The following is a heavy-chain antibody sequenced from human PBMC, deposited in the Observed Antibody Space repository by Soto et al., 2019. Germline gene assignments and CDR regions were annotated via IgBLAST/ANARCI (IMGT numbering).Heavy chain of an antibody. D-gene: IGHD2-8*02. J-gene: IGHJ5*01. Sequence: QVQLVQSGAEVKKPGASVKVSCKASGYTFTSYGISWVRQAPGQGLEWMGWISAYNGNKNYAQKLQGRVTMTTDTSTSTAYRELRSLGAGDTAVYYCASDGGVQARFDSWGQGTLVTVSS. V-gene: IGHV1-18*01. CDR1: GYTFTSYG. CDR2: ISAYNGNK. CDR3: ASDGGVQARFDS.